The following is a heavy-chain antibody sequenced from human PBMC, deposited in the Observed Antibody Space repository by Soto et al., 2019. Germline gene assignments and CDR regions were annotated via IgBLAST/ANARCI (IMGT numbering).Heavy chain of an antibody. V-gene: IGHV3-30-3*01. Sequence: PGGSLRLSCAASGFTFSSYSMHWVRQAPGKGLEWVAVISYDGSNKYYADSVKGRFTISRDNSKNTLYLQMNSLRAEDTAVYYCARDKFLLSYWGQGTLVTVS. CDR2: ISYDGSNK. D-gene: IGHD2-15*01. CDR1: GFTFSSYS. CDR3: ARDKFLLSY. J-gene: IGHJ4*02.